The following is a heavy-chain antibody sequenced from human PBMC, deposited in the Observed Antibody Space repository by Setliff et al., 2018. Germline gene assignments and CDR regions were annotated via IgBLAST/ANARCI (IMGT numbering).Heavy chain of an antibody. V-gene: IGHV4-34*01. Sequence: PSETLSLTCAVYGGSFSGYYWSWIRQPPGKGLEWIGEINHSGSTNYNPSLKSQVTISVDTSKNQLSLKLSSVTAADTAVYYCARSGYYDFWSGFLNDAFDIWGQGTMVTVSS. D-gene: IGHD3-3*01. CDR3: ARSGYYDFWSGFLNDAFDI. CDR2: INHSGST. CDR1: GGSFSGYY. J-gene: IGHJ3*02.